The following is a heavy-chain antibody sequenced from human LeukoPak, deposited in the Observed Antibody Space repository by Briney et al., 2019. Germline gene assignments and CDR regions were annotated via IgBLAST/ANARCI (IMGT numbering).Heavy chain of an antibody. V-gene: IGHV3-7*01. Sequence: GGSLRLSCAASGFTVSSSSMSWVRQAPGKGLEWVANMNQDGSKKYYMESVKGRFTISRDNAKNSLYLQMNSLRADDTAVYFCASGRVRSAYWGQGTLVTVSS. CDR3: ASGRVRSAY. J-gene: IGHJ4*02. D-gene: IGHD1-26*01. CDR2: MNQDGSKK. CDR1: GFTVSSSS.